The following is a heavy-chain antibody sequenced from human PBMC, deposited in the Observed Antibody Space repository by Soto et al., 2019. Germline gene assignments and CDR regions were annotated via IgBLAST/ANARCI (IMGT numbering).Heavy chain of an antibody. CDR1: GFTFSNAW. CDR3: TGDPSSSNTYYYYGMDV. CDR2: IKSKTDGGTT. D-gene: IGHD6-6*01. Sequence: GGSLRLSCAASGFTFSNAWMNWVRQAPGKGLEWVGRIKSKTDGGTTDYAAPVKGRFTISRDDSKNTLYLQMNSLKTEDTAVYYCTGDPSSSNTYYYYGMDVWGQGTTVTVSS. J-gene: IGHJ6*02. V-gene: IGHV3-15*07.